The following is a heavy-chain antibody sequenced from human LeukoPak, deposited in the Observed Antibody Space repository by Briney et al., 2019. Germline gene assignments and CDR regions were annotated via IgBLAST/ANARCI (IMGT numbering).Heavy chain of an antibody. V-gene: IGHV3-66*01. CDR1: GFTVSSNY. Sequence: GGSLRLSCAASGFTVSSNYMSWVRQAPGKGLEWVSVIYSGGSTYYADSVKGRFTISRDNSKNTLYLQMNSLRAEDTAVYYCAGDLWDDAFDIWGQGTMVTVSS. J-gene: IGHJ3*02. D-gene: IGHD2/OR15-2a*01. CDR3: AGDLWDDAFDI. CDR2: IYSGGST.